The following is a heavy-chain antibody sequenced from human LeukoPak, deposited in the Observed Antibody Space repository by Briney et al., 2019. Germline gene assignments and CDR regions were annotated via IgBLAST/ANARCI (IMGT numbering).Heavy chain of an antibody. V-gene: IGHV3-21*01. CDR3: ASVPPSIAVAGTDDY. J-gene: IGHJ4*02. CDR1: GFTFSSYS. CDR2: ICSSSSYI. Sequence: PGGSLRLSCAASGFTFSSYSMNWVRHAPGKGLEWVSSICSSSSYIYYADSVKGRFTISRDNAKNSLYLQMNSLRAEDTAVYYCASVPPSIAVAGTDDYWGQGTLVTVSS. D-gene: IGHD6-19*01.